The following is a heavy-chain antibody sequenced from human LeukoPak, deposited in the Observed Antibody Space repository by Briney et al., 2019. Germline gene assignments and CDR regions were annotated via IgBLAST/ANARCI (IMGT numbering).Heavy chain of an antibody. D-gene: IGHD7-27*01. Sequence: ASVKVSCKVSGYTLTELSMHWVRQAPGKGLEWMGGFDPEDGETIYAQKLQGRVTITADKSTSTAYMELSSLRSEDTAVYYCARVSSNSRGDYFDYWGQGTLVTVSS. CDR3: ARVSSNSRGDYFDY. J-gene: IGHJ4*02. V-gene: IGHV1-24*01. CDR1: GYTLTELS. CDR2: FDPEDGET.